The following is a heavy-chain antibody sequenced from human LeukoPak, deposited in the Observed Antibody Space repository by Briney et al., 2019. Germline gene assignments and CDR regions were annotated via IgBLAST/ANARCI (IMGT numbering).Heavy chain of an antibody. CDR3: ARDTGSGYCSGGRCRAAFDI. D-gene: IGHD2-15*01. V-gene: IGHV3-53*01. CDR2: IYSGDDT. CDR1: GFSVGTNY. J-gene: IGHJ3*02. Sequence: GGSLRLSCAASGFSVGTNYMTWVRQAPGKGLEWVSVIYSGDDTYYADSVKGRFTISRDTPKNTLYLQMNSLRADDTARYYCARDTGSGYCSGGRCRAAFDIWGQGTMVTVSS.